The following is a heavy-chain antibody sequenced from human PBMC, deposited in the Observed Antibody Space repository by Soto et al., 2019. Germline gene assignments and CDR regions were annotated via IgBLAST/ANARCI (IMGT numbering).Heavy chain of an antibody. CDR3: AKLSASAVADFDY. V-gene: IGHV3-23*01. CDR2: ISGSGSST. CDR1: GFSMGNFA. Sequence: PGGSLRLSCAASGFSMGNFAMSWVRQAPGKGLEWVSAISGSGSSTYYADSVKGRFTISRDNSPNTLYMQMNSLRAEDTAVYYCAKLSASAVADFDYWGQGTQVTVSS. J-gene: IGHJ4*02. D-gene: IGHD6-19*01.